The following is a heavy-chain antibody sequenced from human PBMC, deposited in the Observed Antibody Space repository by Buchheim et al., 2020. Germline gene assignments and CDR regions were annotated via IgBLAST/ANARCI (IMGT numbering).Heavy chain of an antibody. CDR2: INHSGST. D-gene: IGHD5-18*01. CDR3: AISGYSYRYFDY. J-gene: IGHJ4*02. V-gene: IGHV4-34*01. CDR1: GGSFSGYY. Sequence: QVQLQQWGAGLLKPSETLSLTCAVYGGSFSGYYWSWIRQPPGKGLEWIGEINHSGSTNYNPSLKSRVTISVDTSKNQFFLKMSSVTAAETAVYYCAISGYSYRYFDYWGQGTL.